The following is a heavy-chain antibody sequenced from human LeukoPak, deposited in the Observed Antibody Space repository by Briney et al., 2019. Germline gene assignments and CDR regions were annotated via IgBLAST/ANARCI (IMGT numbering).Heavy chain of an antibody. CDR1: GGSSISYY. D-gene: IGHD6-19*01. Sequence: PSGAPFLTCTLSGGSSISYYWSWFRHPPREGPEGGGCIYYTGSTNYNPSLKSRVTISVDTSKNQFSLKLTSVTAADTAVYYCTTLRRGSSGWYNGFDYWGQGALVTVSS. V-gene: IGHV4-59*08. CDR2: IYYTGST. CDR3: TTLRRGSSGWYNGFDY. J-gene: IGHJ4*02.